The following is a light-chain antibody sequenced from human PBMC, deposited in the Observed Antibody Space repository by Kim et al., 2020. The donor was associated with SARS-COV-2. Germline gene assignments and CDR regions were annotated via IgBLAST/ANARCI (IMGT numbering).Light chain of an antibody. CDR2: AAS. V-gene: IGKV1-8*01. CDR1: QGISSY. J-gene: IGKJ2*01. Sequence: ASTGDSVTITCRASQGISSYLAWYQQKPGKAPKLLIYAASTLQSGVPSRFSGSGSWTDFTLTISCLQSEDFATYYCQQYYSYPPYTFGQGTKLEI. CDR3: QQYYSYPPYT.